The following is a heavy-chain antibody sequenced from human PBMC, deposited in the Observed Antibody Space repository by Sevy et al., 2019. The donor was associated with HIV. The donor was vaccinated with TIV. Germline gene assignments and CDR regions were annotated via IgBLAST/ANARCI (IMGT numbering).Heavy chain of an antibody. CDR1: GFTFTNYG. Sequence: GGSLRLSCAGSGFTFTNYGMGWVRRAPGKVLEWVSGVCGNDGSTYYADSVKGRFTITKDNSKNTLNLQMNSLRAEDTAVYYCARHRVGRCYSALQFWGQGTLVTVSS. J-gene: IGHJ4*02. D-gene: IGHD2-15*01. CDR2: VCGNDGST. V-gene: IGHV3-23*01. CDR3: ARHRVGRCYSALQF.